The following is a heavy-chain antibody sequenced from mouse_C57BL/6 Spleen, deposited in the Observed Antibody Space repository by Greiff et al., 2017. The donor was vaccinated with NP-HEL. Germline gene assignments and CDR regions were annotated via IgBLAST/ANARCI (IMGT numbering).Heavy chain of an antibody. J-gene: IGHJ2*01. CDR2: IYPSDSET. D-gene: IGHD1-1*01. CDR3: ARGRYYGSSYD. CDR1: GYTFTSYW. V-gene: IGHV1-61*01. Sequence: QLKQPGAELVRPGSSVKLSCKASGYTFTSYWMDWVKQRPGQGLEWIGNIYPSDSETHYNQKFKDKATLTVDKSSSTAYMQLSSLTSEDSAVYYCARGRYYGSSYDWGQGTTLTVSS.